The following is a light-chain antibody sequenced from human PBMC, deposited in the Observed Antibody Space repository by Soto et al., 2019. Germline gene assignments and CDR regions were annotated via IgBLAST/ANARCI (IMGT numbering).Light chain of an antibody. CDR1: QSVSSN. CDR3: QQYNDSSHFT. CDR2: GAS. Sequence: EIVMTQSPATLSVSPGERATLSCRASQSVSSNLAWYRQKPGQAPRLLSYGASTRAPAIPGRFSGSGSGTEFTLTISSLQSEDFAVYFCQQYNDSSHFTFAQGTKLQI. V-gene: IGKV3-15*01. J-gene: IGKJ2*01.